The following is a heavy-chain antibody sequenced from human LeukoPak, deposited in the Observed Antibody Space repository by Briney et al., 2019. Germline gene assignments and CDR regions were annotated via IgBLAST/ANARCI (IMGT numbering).Heavy chain of an antibody. CDR2: IYYSGST. Sequence: SETLSLTCTVSGGSISSYYWSWIRQPPGKGLEWIGYIYYSGSTSYNPSLKSRVTISVDTSSNQFSLILTSVTAADTAVYYCARGTKTGYTGYDWNYWGQGSLVTVSS. CDR3: ARGTKTGYTGYDWNY. V-gene: IGHV4-59*01. CDR1: GGSISSYY. D-gene: IGHD5-12*01. J-gene: IGHJ4*02.